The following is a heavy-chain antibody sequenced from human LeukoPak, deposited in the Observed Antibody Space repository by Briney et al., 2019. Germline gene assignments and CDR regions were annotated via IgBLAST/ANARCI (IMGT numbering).Heavy chain of an antibody. D-gene: IGHD5-18*01. CDR1: GYTFTSYG. V-gene: IGHV1-18*01. Sequence: GASVKVSCKASGYTFTSYGISWVRQAPGQGLEWMGWISAYNGNTNYAQKLQGRVTMTTDTSTSTAYMELRSLRSDDTAVYYCARDQVHTAMVQYYYYYYGMDVWGQGTTVTVSS. CDR3: ARDQVHTAMVQYYYYYYGMDV. CDR2: ISAYNGNT. J-gene: IGHJ6*02.